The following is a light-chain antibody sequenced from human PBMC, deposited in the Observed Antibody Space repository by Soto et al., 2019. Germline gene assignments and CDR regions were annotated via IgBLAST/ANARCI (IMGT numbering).Light chain of an antibody. V-gene: IGKV1-39*01. CDR1: QSISTF. CDR3: QQSYTTPRT. CDR2: AGS. Sequence: DIQMTQSPSSLSASVGDRVSVTCRASQSISTFLNWYQQRPGEAPKLLIYAGSSLQSGVPSRFSGSGSGADFTLTIGSLQPEDFATYYCQQSYTTPRTFGQGTKVEVK. J-gene: IGKJ1*01.